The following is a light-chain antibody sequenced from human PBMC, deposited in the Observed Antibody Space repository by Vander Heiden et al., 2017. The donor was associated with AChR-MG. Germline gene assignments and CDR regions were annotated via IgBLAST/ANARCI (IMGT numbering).Light chain of an antibody. CDR1: SSDVGGYNY. J-gene: IGLJ3*02. CDR2: EVT. V-gene: IGLV2-8*01. Sequence: QSALTQPPSASGSPGQSVTISCTGTSSDVGGYNYVSWYQQHPGKAPKLIIYEVTKRPSGVPDRFSGSKSGNTASLTVSGLQAEDEADFYCTSYAGSKDPWVFGGGTKLTVL. CDR3: TSYAGSKDPWV.